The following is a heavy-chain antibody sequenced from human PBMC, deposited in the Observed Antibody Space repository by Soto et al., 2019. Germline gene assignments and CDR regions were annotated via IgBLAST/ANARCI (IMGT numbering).Heavy chain of an antibody. CDR2: IYHSGST. J-gene: IGHJ4*01. D-gene: IGHD5-12*01. Sequence: QRQLQESGSGLVKPSQTLSLTCAVSGGSISSGGYSWSCIRQPPGKGLEWIGYIYHSGSTYYNPSLKSRVTMSVVRSKKQCSLKLSSVTASDTAVYYCAAGGGLPRYYWGHGTLVTVSS. CDR3: AAGGGLPRYY. CDR1: GGSISSGGYS. V-gene: IGHV4-30-2*01.